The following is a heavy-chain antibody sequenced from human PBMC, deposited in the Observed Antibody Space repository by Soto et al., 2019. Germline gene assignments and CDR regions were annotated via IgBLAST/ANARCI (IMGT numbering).Heavy chain of an antibody. CDR2: IYHSRST. CDR3: ARVPGT. Sequence: QLQLQESGSGLVKPSQTLSLTCAVSGGSISSGGYSWSWIRQPPGKGLEWIGYIYHSRSTYYNPSRKSRVTVSGDTSKNQSSLKLSSVTAADTAVYYCARVPGTWGQGTLVTVSS. CDR1: GGSISSGGYS. V-gene: IGHV4-30-2*01. J-gene: IGHJ5*02.